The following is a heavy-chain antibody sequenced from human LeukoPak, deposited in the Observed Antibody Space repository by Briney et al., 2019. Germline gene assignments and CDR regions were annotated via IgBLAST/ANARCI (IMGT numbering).Heavy chain of an antibody. V-gene: IGHV1-24*01. J-gene: IGHJ4*02. D-gene: IGHD2-2*01. CDR1: GSSLTELS. Sequence: GASVKVSCKVSGSSLTELSMHWVRQAPGKGLEWMGGFDPDDGETPLFAQKFQGRVSMTEDTSTDTAYMELSSLSSEDTAVYYCATGTIYCSSCSGDYWGQGTLVTVPS. CDR2: FDPDDGET. CDR3: ATGTIYCSSCSGDY.